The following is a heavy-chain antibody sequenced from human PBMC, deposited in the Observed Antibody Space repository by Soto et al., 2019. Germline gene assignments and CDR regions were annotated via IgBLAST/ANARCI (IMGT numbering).Heavy chain of an antibody. D-gene: IGHD2-8*01. Sequence: QVQLQESGPGLVKPSETLSLTCTVSGGSISGGVHSWSWIRQPPGKGLEWIGHIFDSGSTYYNPSLKSRLTILVDTSKNLFSLGLRFVTAADTAVYYCARDIMPLTNDWYFDLWGRVTLVTVSS. CDR1: GGSISGGVHS. CDR2: IFDSGST. V-gene: IGHV4-30-4*01. J-gene: IGHJ2*01. CDR3: ARDIMPLTNDWYFDL.